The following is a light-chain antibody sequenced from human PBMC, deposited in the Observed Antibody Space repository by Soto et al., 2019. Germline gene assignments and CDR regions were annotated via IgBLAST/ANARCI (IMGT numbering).Light chain of an antibody. CDR3: SSYTNTGTLYV. Sequence: QSALTQPPSVSGSPGQSITISCTGTNRDVGGYDYVSWYQQHPGKSPKLILYEVSNRPAGVSNRFSGSKSGNTASLSISVRQSEDEADYYCSSYTNTGTLYVLGTCTKVTVL. J-gene: IGLJ1*01. V-gene: IGLV2-14*01. CDR1: NRDVGGYDY. CDR2: EVS.